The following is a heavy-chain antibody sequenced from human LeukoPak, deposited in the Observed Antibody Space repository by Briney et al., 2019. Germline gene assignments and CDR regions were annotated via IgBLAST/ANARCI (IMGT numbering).Heavy chain of an antibody. CDR3: AISPGVIQPTPYDT. CDR2: IIPIFGTA. V-gene: IGHV1-69*06. CDR1: GGTFSSYA. Sequence: ASVKVSCKASGGTFSSYAISWVRQAPGQGLEWMGGIIPIFGTANYAQKFQGRVTITADKSTSTAYMELSSLRSEDTAVYYCAISPGVIQPTPYDTWGQGTLVTVSS. D-gene: IGHD3-16*02. J-gene: IGHJ4*02.